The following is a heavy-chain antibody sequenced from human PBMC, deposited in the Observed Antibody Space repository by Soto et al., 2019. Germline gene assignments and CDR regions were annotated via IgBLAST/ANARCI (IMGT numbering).Heavy chain of an antibody. V-gene: IGHV3-15*01. CDR3: ATSFRYFDN. CDR2: IKSKTDGGTT. Sequence: PGGSLRLSCAASGFTFSNAWMSWVRQAPGKGLEWVGRIKSKTDGGTTDYAAPVKGRFTISRDDSKKTLYLQMNNLTLDDTAVYYCATSFRYFDNWGQGARVTVSS. CDR1: GFTFSNAW. D-gene: IGHD3-9*01. J-gene: IGHJ4*02.